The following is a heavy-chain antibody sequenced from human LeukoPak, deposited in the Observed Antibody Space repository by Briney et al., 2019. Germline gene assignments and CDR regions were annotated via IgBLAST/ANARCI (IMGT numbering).Heavy chain of an antibody. Sequence: SETLSLTCAVSGYSISSGYYWGWIRQPPGKGLEWIGSIYHSGSTYYNPSLKSRVTISVDTSKNQLSLKLSSVTAADTAVYYCARGSVYGDYESNWFDPWGQGTLVTVSS. CDR3: ARGSVYGDYESNWFDP. D-gene: IGHD4-17*01. J-gene: IGHJ5*02. CDR1: GYSISSGYY. CDR2: IYHSGST. V-gene: IGHV4-38-2*01.